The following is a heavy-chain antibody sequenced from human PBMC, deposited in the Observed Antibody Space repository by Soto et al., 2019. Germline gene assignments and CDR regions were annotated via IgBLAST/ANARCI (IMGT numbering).Heavy chain of an antibody. J-gene: IGHJ5*02. CDR2: IFHSGNT. Sequence: QVQLQESGPGLAKPSETLSLTCAVSGGSINSNNWWSWVRQPPGKGLEWIGHIFHSGNTNYNPSLKSRTTISIDKSKNQISLKLSSVTAADTAVYYCAREYSGLSRWFEAWGQGTLVTVSS. D-gene: IGHD6-13*01. CDR3: AREYSGLSRWFEA. CDR1: GGSINSNNW. V-gene: IGHV4-4*02.